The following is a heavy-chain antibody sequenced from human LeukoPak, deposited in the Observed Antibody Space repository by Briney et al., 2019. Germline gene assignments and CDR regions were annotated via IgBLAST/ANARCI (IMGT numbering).Heavy chain of an antibody. CDR2: ISGSGGST. Sequence: GGSLRLSCAASGFTFSSYAMSWVRQAPGKGLEWVSAISGSGGSTYYADSVKGRFTISRDNSKNTLYLQMNRLRAEDTAVYYCAKDQNDFWSGLRYYFDYWGQGTLVTVSS. J-gene: IGHJ4*02. V-gene: IGHV3-23*01. CDR1: GFTFSSYA. D-gene: IGHD3-3*01. CDR3: AKDQNDFWSGLRYYFDY.